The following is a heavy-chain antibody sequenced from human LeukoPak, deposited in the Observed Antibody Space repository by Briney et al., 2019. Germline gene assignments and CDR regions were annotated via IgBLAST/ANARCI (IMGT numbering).Heavy chain of an antibody. J-gene: IGHJ4*02. CDR1: GGSISSSSYY. Sequence: SETLSLTCTVSGGSISSSSYYWGWIRQPPGKGLEWIGRIYYSGSTYYNPSLKSRVTISVDTSKNQFSLKLSSVTAADTAVYYCARGVSGSYYWPHVFDYWGQGTLVTVPS. V-gene: IGHV4-39*01. CDR3: ARGVSGSYYWPHVFDY. CDR2: IYYSGST. D-gene: IGHD1-26*01.